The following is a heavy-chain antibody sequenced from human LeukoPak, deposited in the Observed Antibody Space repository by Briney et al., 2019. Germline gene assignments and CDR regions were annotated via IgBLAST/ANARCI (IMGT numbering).Heavy chain of an antibody. J-gene: IGHJ3*02. CDR2: ISAYNGYT. CDR3: ARGAYTFRDLVASAT. V-gene: IGHV1-18*01. D-gene: IGHD1-1*01. Sequence: GASVKVSCKASGYTFTNYGVSWVRQAPGQGLEWMGWISAYNGYTNYAQNFQFTVTLTTATSPSTASLALRRLPSDATPVYSCARGAYTFRDLVASATWRPGTLLTVS. CDR1: GYTFTNYG.